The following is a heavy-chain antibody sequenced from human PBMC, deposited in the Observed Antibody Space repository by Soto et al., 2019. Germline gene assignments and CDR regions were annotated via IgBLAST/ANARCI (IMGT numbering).Heavy chain of an antibody. CDR2: INHSGST. CDR3: ARDKITGLFDY. V-gene: IGHV4-34*01. D-gene: IGHD2-8*02. Sequence: SETLSLTCAVYGGSFSGYYWPWIRQPPGTGLEWIGEINHSGSTNYNPSLKSRVTISVDTSKNQFSLKLTSVTAADTAVYYCARDKITGLFDYWGQGTLVTVSS. CDR1: GGSFSGYY. J-gene: IGHJ4*02.